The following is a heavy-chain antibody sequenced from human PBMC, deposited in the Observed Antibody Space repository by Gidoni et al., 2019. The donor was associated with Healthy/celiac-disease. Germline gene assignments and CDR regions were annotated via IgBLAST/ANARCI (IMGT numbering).Heavy chain of an antibody. V-gene: IGHV3-30*18. J-gene: IGHJ4*02. CDR3: AKDLREAIAAAGTYGPFDY. CDR1: GFTFSSYG. CDR2: ISYDGSNK. D-gene: IGHD6-13*01. Sequence: QVQLVESGGGVVQPGRSLRLSCAASGFTFSSYGMHWVRQAPGKGLEWVAVISYDGSNKYYADSVKGRFTISRDNSKNTLYLQMNSLRAEDTAVYYCAKDLREAIAAAGTYGPFDYWGQGTLVTVSS.